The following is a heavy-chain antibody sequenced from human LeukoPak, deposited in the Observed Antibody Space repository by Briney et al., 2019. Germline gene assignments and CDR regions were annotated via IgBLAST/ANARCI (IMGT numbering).Heavy chain of an antibody. V-gene: IGHV1-18*01. CDR3: ARDRIPNYYDSSGYD. J-gene: IGHJ4*02. CDR1: GDTFTSYG. Sequence: ASEKASCKASGDTFTSYGISWVRQAPGQGNEWIGWISAYNGNTNYAQKLQGRVTMTTDTSTSTAYMELRSLRSDDTAVYYCARDRIPNYYDSSGYDWGQETLVTVSS. D-gene: IGHD3-22*01. CDR2: ISAYNGNT.